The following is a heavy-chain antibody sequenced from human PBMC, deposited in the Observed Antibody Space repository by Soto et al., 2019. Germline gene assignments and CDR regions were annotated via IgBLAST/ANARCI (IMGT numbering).Heavy chain of an antibody. CDR2: INYSGST. Sequence: PSETLSLTCTVSGGSVSSSSYHWGWIRQPPGKGLEWIGNINYSGSTYYNPSLKSRVNISVDKSKNQFSLKLSSVTAADTAVYYCARRAYYYASGSLEYWGQGALVTVS. CDR3: ARRAYYYASGSLEY. J-gene: IGHJ4*02. D-gene: IGHD3-10*01. CDR1: GGSVSSSSYH. V-gene: IGHV4-39*01.